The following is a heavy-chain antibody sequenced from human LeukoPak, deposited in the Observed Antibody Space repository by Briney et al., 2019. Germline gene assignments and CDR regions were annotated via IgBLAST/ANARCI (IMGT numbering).Heavy chain of an antibody. CDR1: GFTFSNAW. D-gene: IGHD6-19*01. CDR2: IKSKTDGGTT. Sequence: GESLRLSCAASGFTFSNAWMNWVRQAPGKGLEWVGRIKSKTDGGTTDYAAPVKGRFTISRDDSKNTLYLQMNSLKTEDTAVYYCTTNEEYSSGGSFWAKGTLVTVSS. V-gene: IGHV3-15*01. CDR3: TTNEEYSSGGSF. J-gene: IGHJ4*02.